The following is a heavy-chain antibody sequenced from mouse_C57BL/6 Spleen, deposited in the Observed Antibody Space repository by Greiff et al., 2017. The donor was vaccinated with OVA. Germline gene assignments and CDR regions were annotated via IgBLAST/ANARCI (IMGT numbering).Heavy chain of an antibody. J-gene: IGHJ4*01. CDR3: AKYSNEDYYAMDY. D-gene: IGHD2-5*01. Sequence: QVQLQQPGTELVKPGASVKLSCKASGYTFTSYWSHWVKPRPGQGLEWIVNINPSNGGTNYNENFKSKATLTVDKSSSTAYMQLSSLTSEDSAVYYCAKYSNEDYYAMDYWGQGTSVTVSS. CDR2: INPSNGGT. V-gene: IGHV1-53*01. CDR1: GYTFTSYW.